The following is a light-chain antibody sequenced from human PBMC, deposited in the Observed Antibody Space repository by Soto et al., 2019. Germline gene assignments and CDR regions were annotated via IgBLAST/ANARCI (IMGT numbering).Light chain of an antibody. J-gene: IGKJ2*01. Sequence: DIQMTQSPSTLSASVGDRVTITCRASQSISSWLAWYQQKPGKAHKLLIYDASSLESWVPSRFSGSGSGTEFTLTISSLQPDDFATYYCQQYNRYSYTFGQGTKLEIK. CDR3: QQYNRYSYT. CDR1: QSISSW. V-gene: IGKV1-5*01. CDR2: DAS.